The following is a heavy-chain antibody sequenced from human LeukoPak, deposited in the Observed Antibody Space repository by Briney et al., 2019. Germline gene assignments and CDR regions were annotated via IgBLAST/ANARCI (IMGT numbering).Heavy chain of an antibody. Sequence: SVKVSCKASGNTFNDYAISWVRQAPGQGLEWMGGIIPMFGTGNYAQKFQGRVTITADESTSTAYMELSSLRSEDTAVYYCWRVTATGKYYYYSYMHVWGKGTTVTVSS. V-gene: IGHV1-69*01. J-gene: IGHJ6*03. D-gene: IGHD5-18*01. CDR2: IIPMFGTG. CDR1: GNTFNDYA. CDR3: WRVTATGKYYYYSYMHV.